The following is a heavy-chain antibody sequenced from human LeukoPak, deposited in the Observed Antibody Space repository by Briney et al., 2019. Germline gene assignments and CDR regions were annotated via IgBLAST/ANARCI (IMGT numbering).Heavy chain of an antibody. D-gene: IGHD2-21*02. CDR2: ISYDGSNK. CDR1: GFTFSSYA. CDR3: ARDPCGGDCYPYVFDY. J-gene: IGHJ4*02. Sequence: PGGSLRLSCAASGFTFSSYAMHWVRQAPGKGLEWVAVISYDGSNKYYADSVKGRFTISRDNFKNTLYLQMNSLRAEDTAVYYCARDPCGGDCYPYVFDYWGQGTLVTVSS. V-gene: IGHV3-30-3*01.